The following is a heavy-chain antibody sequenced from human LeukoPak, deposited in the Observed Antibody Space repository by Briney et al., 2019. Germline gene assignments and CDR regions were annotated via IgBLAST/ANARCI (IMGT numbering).Heavy chain of an antibody. CDR3: AREQYHLILGYYYYYMDV. J-gene: IGHJ6*03. D-gene: IGHD2/OR15-2a*01. Sequence: SETLSLTCTVSGGSISSGSYYWSWIRQPAGKGLEWIGRIYTSGSTDYNPSLKSRVTISVDNSRTQFSLKLSSVTAADTAVYYCAREQYHLILGYYYYYMDVWGTGTTVTVSS. CDR1: GGSISSGSYY. CDR2: IYTSGST. V-gene: IGHV4-61*02.